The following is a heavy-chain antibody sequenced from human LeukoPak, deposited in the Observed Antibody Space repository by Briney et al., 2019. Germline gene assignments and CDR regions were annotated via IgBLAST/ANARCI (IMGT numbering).Heavy chain of an antibody. CDR2: IYHSGST. CDR3: ARGYYDSSGYYNWYFDY. Sequence: SETLSLTCTVSGGSISSGGYYWSRIRQPPGKGLEWIGYIYHSGSTYYNPSLKSRVTISVDRSKNQFSLKLSSVTAADTAVYYCARGYYDSSGYYNWYFDYWGQGTLVTVSS. J-gene: IGHJ4*02. CDR1: GGSISSGGYY. D-gene: IGHD3-22*01. V-gene: IGHV4-30-2*01.